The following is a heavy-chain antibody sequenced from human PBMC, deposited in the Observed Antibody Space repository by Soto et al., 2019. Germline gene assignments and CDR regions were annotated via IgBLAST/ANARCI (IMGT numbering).Heavy chain of an antibody. D-gene: IGHD3-22*01. CDR2: IYWDDE. Sequence: QITLKESGPTLVKPTQTLTLTCTFSGFSLSTSGVGVGWIRQPPGKALEWLALIYWDDERYSPSLKSRLTITKDPSKTLVVLTMPNMDPVDTATYYCAHSLIGYYYDSSGSNWFDPWGQGTLVTVSS. CDR1: GFSLSTSGVG. V-gene: IGHV2-5*02. CDR3: AHSLIGYYYDSSGSNWFDP. J-gene: IGHJ5*02.